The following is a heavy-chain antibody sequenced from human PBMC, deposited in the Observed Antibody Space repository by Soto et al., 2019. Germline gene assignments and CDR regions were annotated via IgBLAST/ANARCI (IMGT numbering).Heavy chain of an antibody. Sequence: QVQLVQSGAEVKKPGASVKVSCKSSGYTFSMSGISWVRQAPGQGLEWMGWISGYNGNTNYEQKSQYSVTITTETTTSTAYMEWRSLSSDDTAVYYCAREGPRPYYYYGMDVWGQGTTGTFSS. CDR2: ISGYNGNT. CDR1: GYTFSMSG. V-gene: IGHV1-18*01. CDR3: AREGPRPYYYYGMDV. J-gene: IGHJ6*02.